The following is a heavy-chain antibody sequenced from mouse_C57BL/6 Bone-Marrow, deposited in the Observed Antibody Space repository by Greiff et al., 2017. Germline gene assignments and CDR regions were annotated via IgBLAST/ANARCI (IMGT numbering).Heavy chain of an antibody. V-gene: IGHV5-4*01. CDR3: AMDRRDYYGDCPDALAY. CDR2: ISDGGSYT. D-gene: IGHD1-1*01. Sequence: EVHLVESGGGLVKPGGSLKLSCAASGFTFSSYAMSWVRQTPEKRLEWVATISDGGSYTYYPDNVKGRFTISRDNAKNNLYLQMSHLKSEDTAMXYCAMDRRDYYGDCPDALAYWGQGTSVTVSS. J-gene: IGHJ4*01. CDR1: GFTFSSYA.